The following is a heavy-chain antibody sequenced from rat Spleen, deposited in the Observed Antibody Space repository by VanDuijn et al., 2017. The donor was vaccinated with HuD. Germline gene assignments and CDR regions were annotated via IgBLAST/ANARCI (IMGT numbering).Heavy chain of an antibody. V-gene: IGHV5-29*01. CDR2: ISYDGSST. Sequence: EVQLVESDGGLVQPGRSLKLSCAASGFTFSDYYIAWVRQAPTKGLEWVARISYDGSSTYYRDSVKGRFTISRDNAKSILYLQMDSLRSEDTATYYCASLMYTPDYLGVMDVWGQGTSVTVSS. CDR3: ASLMYTPDYLGVMDV. J-gene: IGHJ4*01. D-gene: IGHD1-6*01. CDR1: GFTFSDYY.